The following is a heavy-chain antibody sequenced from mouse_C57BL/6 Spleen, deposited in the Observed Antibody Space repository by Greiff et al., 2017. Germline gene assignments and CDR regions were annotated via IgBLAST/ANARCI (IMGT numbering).Heavy chain of an antibody. CDR3: ARSHIFLYGNYEGAY. Sequence: VQLQQSGAELVKPGASVKLSCTASGFNITDYYMHWVKQRTEQGLEWIGRIDPEDGETKYAPKFQGKATITADTSSNTAYLQLSSLISEDTAVYYCARSHIFLYGNYEGAYWGQGTLVTVSA. V-gene: IGHV14-2*01. CDR1: GFNITDYY. CDR2: IDPEDGET. D-gene: IGHD2-1*01. J-gene: IGHJ3*01.